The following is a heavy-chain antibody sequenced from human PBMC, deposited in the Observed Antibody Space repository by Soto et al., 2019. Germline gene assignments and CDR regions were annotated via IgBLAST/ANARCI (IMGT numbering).Heavy chain of an antibody. CDR2: ISAYNGNT. J-gene: IGHJ3*02. D-gene: IGHD1-26*01. Sequence: SVKVSGQASGYTFTSYGISWVRQAPVQGLEWMGWISAYNGNTNYAQKLQGRVTMTTDTSTSTAYMELRSLRSDDTAVYYCARDLILIVGATRPHDAFDIWGQGTMVTVSS. CDR1: GYTFTSYG. CDR3: ARDLILIVGATRPHDAFDI. V-gene: IGHV1-18*04.